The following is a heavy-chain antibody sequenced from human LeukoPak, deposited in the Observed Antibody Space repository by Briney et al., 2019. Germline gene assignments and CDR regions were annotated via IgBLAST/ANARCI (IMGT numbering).Heavy chain of an antibody. CDR3: TRAPPTTTDYGDYLTRWDYFDY. CDR2: INWNGGST. D-gene: IGHD4-17*01. Sequence: GGSLRLSCAASGFTFDDYGMSWVRQAPGKGLEWVSGINWNGGSTGYADSVKGRFTISRDNAKNSLYLQMNSLRAEDTALYHCTRAPPTTTDYGDYLTRWDYFDYWGQGTLVTVSS. CDR1: GFTFDDYG. V-gene: IGHV3-20*01. J-gene: IGHJ4*02.